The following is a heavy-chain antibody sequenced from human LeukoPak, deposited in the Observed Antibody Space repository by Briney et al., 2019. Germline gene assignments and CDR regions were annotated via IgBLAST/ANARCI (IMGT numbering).Heavy chain of an antibody. J-gene: IGHJ4*02. CDR1: GGSISSGGYY. CDR3: ARVDFWSDYFFDF. Sequence: SQTLSLTCTVSGGSISSGGYYWSWIRQPPGKGLEWIGYIYYSGSTYYNPSLKSRVTISVDTSKNQFSLKLSSVTAADTAVYYCARVDFWSDYFFDFWGQGTLVTVSS. D-gene: IGHD3-3*01. CDR2: IYYSGST. V-gene: IGHV4-30-4*08.